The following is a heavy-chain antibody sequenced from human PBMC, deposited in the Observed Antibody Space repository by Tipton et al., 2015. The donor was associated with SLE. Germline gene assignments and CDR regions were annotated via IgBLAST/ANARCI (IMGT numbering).Heavy chain of an antibody. D-gene: IGHD6-13*01. CDR2: IYYSGST. CDR1: GGSISSYY. CDR3: ARVGSSSWDWFDP. Sequence: TLSLTCTVSGGSISSYYWSWIRQPPGKGLEWIGYIYYSGSTNYNPSLKSRVTISVDTSKNQFSLKLSSVTAADTAVYYCARVGSSSWDWFDPWGQGTLVTVSS. V-gene: IGHV4-59*01. J-gene: IGHJ5*02.